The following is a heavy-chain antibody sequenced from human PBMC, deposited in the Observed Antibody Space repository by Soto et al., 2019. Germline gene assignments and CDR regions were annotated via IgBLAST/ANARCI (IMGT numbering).Heavy chain of an antibody. D-gene: IGHD2-2*01. CDR1: GFTFSSYA. CDR3: AKGAKGEYQLLSLPFDY. CDR2: ISGSGGST. V-gene: IGHV3-23*01. Sequence: GGSLRLSCAASGFTFSSYAMSWVRQAPGKGREWVSAISGSGGSTYYADSVKGRFTISRDNSKNTLYLQMNSLRAEDTAVYYCAKGAKGEYQLLSLPFDYWGQGTLVTVSS. J-gene: IGHJ4*02.